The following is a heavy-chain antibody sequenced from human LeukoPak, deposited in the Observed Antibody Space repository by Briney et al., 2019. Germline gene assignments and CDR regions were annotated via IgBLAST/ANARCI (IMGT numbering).Heavy chain of an antibody. Sequence: GASVKVSCKASGYTFTSYDINWVRQATGQGLEWMGWMNPNSGNTGYAQKFQGRVTITRNTSISTAYMELSSLRSEDTAVYYCARTPKGGSYRYTPRFDYWGQGTLVTVSS. CDR1: GYTFTSYD. V-gene: IGHV1-8*03. D-gene: IGHD3-16*02. J-gene: IGHJ4*02. CDR3: ARTPKGGSYRYTPRFDY. CDR2: MNPNSGNT.